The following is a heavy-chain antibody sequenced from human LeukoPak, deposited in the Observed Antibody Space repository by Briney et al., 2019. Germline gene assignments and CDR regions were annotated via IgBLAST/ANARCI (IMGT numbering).Heavy chain of an antibody. J-gene: IGHJ6*03. Sequence: SETLSLTCTVSGGSISSYYWSWIRQPPGKGLEWIGCIYTSGSTNYNPSLKSRVTISVDTSKNQFSLKLSSVTAADTAVYYCAGGYSYGHRYYYYYYYMDVWGKGTTVTVSS. D-gene: IGHD5-18*01. V-gene: IGHV4-4*09. CDR1: GGSISSYY. CDR3: AGGYSYGHRYYYYYYYMDV. CDR2: IYTSGST.